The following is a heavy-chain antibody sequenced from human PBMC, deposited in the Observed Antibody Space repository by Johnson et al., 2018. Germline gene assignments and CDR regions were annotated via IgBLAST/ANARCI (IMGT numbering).Heavy chain of an antibody. J-gene: IGHJ3*02. CDR2: IRSKANSYAT. CDR1: GLIFSGST. CDR3: TRHRSGTGDAFDI. D-gene: IGHD1-26*01. V-gene: IGHV3-73*01. Sequence: EVQLVESGGGLVQPGGSLKLSCAASGLIFSGSTMHWVRQASGKGLEWVGRIRSKANSYATAYAASVKGRFTISRDDSKKAAYLQMNSLKTEDTAAYYCTRHRSGTGDAFDIWGQGTMVTVSS.